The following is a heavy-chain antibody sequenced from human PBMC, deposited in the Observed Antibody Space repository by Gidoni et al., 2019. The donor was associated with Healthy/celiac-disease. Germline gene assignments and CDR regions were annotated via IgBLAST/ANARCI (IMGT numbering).Heavy chain of an antibody. Sequence: VQPVASGGGLVKLGGSRRLSSPASGSPCSDYYMSWIRQAPGKGLEWVSYISSSSRYTNYADSVKGRFTISRDNAKNSLYLQMNSLRAEDTAVYYCARGGWSGYDGAFDYWGQGTLVTVSS. D-gene: IGHD5-12*01. J-gene: IGHJ4*02. CDR1: GSPCSDYY. CDR2: ISSSSRYT. CDR3: ARGGWSGYDGAFDY. V-gene: IGHV3-11*05.